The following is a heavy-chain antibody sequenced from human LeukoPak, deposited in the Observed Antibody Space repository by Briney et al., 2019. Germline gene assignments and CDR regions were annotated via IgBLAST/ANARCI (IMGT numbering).Heavy chain of an antibody. CDR2: INPNSGGT. CDR3: AREEGDILTGGLDY. CDR1: GYTFTGYY. D-gene: IGHD3-9*01. J-gene: IGHJ4*02. V-gene: IGHV1-2*02. Sequence: ASVKVSCKASGYTFTGYYMRWVRQAPGQGLEWMGWINPNSGGTNYAQKFQGRVTMTRDTSISTAYMELSRLRSDDTAVYYCAREEGDILTGGLDYWGQGTLVTVSS.